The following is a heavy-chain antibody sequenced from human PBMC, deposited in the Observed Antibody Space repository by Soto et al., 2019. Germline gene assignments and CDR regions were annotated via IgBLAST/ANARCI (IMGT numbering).Heavy chain of an antibody. CDR1: GGSFSGYY. V-gene: IGHV4-34*01. Sequence: SGTLSLTCAVYGGSFSGYYWSWIRQPPGKGLEWIGEINHSGSTNYNPSLKSRVTISVDTSKNQFSLKLSSVTAADTAVYYCARGRTDSSRWLFDFWGQRTLDIVSS. CDR3: ARGRTDSSRWLFDF. D-gene: IGHD6-13*01. J-gene: IGHJ4*02. CDR2: INHSGST.